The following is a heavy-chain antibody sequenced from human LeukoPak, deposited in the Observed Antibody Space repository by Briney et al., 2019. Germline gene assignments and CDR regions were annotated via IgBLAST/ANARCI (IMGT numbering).Heavy chain of an antibody. CDR2: INHSGST. D-gene: IGHD6-13*01. J-gene: IGHJ5*02. V-gene: IGHV4-34*01. CDR3: ARDGSSSWSKVANWFDP. CDR1: GGSFSGYY. Sequence: PSETLSLTCAVYGGSFSGYYWSWIRQPPGKGLEWIGEINHSGSTNYNPSLKSRVTISADTSKNQFSLKLSSVTAADTAVYYCARDGSSSWSKVANWFDPWGQGTLVTVSS.